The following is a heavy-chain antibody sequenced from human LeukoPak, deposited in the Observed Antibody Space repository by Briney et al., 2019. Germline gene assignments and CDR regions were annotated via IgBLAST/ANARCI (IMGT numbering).Heavy chain of an antibody. CDR3: AREGSDFWSGYTLYNWFDP. V-gene: IGHV1-69*01. CDR1: GGTFSSYA. J-gene: IGHJ5*02. CDR2: IIPIFGTA. D-gene: IGHD3-3*01. Sequence: SVKVSCKASGGTFSSYAISWVRQAPGQGLEWMGGIIPIFGTANYAQKFQGRVTITADESTSTAYMELSSLRSEDTAVYYCAREGSDFWSGYTLYNWFDPWGQGTLVTVSS.